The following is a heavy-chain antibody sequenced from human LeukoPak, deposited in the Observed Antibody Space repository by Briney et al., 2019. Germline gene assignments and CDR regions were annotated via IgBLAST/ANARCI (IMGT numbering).Heavy chain of an antibody. V-gene: IGHV3-23*01. Sequence: GGSLRLSCAAPGFTFSTYAMSWVRQAPGKGLEWVSTISGSGVSTYYADSVKGRFTISRDNSKNTLYLQMNSLRAEDTAVYYCAKNVAGPTKYYFDYWGQGTLVTVSS. J-gene: IGHJ4*02. CDR2: ISGSGVST. D-gene: IGHD6-19*01. CDR3: AKNVAGPTKYYFDY. CDR1: GFTFSTYA.